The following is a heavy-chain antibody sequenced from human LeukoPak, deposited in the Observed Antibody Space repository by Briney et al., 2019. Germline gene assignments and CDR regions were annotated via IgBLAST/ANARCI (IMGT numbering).Heavy chain of an antibody. Sequence: GGSLRLSCAASGFTFSSYSMNWVRQAPGKGLEWVSSISSSSSYIYYADSVKGRFTISRDNAENSLYLQMNSLRAEDTAVYYCARDFPADDTAMDYWGQGTLVTVSS. CDR3: ARDFPADDTAMDY. D-gene: IGHD5-18*01. CDR1: GFTFSSYS. J-gene: IGHJ4*02. V-gene: IGHV3-21*01. CDR2: ISSSSSYI.